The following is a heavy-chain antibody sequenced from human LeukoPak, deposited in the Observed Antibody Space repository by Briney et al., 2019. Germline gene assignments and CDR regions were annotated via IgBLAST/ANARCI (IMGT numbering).Heavy chain of an antibody. D-gene: IGHD3-22*01. CDR3: ARGGFKGERNYYDSSALAGYMDV. Sequence: ASVKVSCKVSGYTLTELSMHWVRQAPGKGLEWMGGFDPEDGETIYAQKFQGRVTMTEDTSTDTAYMELSSLRSEDTAVYYCARGGFKGERNYYDSSALAGYMDVWGKGTTVTISS. CDR1: GYTLTELS. J-gene: IGHJ6*03. CDR2: FDPEDGET. V-gene: IGHV1-24*01.